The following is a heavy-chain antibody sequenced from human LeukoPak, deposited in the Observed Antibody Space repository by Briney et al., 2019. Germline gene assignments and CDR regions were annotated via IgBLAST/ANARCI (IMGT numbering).Heavy chain of an antibody. D-gene: IGHD3-9*01. CDR2: IHHSGIT. V-gene: IGHV4-38-2*02. J-gene: IGHJ1*01. CDR1: GYSISSGYY. CDR3: ASEQAYDHLPGHYKTEYFLQ. Sequence: SETLSLTCTVSGYSISSGYYWGWNRQPPGKGLEWIGSIHHSGITYYNPSLKSRVTISVDTSNNRFSLSLKSVTAADTATYYCASEQAYDHLPGHYKTEYFLQWGQGSLVTVSS.